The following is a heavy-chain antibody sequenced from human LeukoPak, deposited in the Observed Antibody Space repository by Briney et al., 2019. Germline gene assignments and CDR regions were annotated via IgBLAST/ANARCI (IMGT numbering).Heavy chain of an antibody. D-gene: IGHD2-15*01. CDR1: GYTFTSYA. Sequence: ASVKVSCKASGYTFTSYAMNWVRQAPGQGLEWMGWINTNTGNPTYAQGFTGRFVFSLDTSVSTAYLQISSLKAEDTAVYYCARAGYCSGGSCYLGHDAFDIWGQGTMVTVSS. J-gene: IGHJ3*02. CDR2: INTNTGNP. V-gene: IGHV7-4-1*02. CDR3: ARAGYCSGGSCYLGHDAFDI.